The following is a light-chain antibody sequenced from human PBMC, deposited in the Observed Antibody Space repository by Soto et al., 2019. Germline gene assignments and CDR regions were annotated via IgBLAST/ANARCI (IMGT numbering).Light chain of an antibody. CDR3: QQYYYWPPHT. CDR2: GAS. CDR1: QSVDTK. Sequence: ETVMTQSPATLSVSPGEGVTLSCRASQSVDTKLAWYQQKPGQPPRLLVYGASTRATGIPARFSGSGSGTDFTLTISSLQSEVFAVYYCQQYYYWPPHTFGGGTKVEIK. V-gene: IGKV3-15*01. J-gene: IGKJ4*01.